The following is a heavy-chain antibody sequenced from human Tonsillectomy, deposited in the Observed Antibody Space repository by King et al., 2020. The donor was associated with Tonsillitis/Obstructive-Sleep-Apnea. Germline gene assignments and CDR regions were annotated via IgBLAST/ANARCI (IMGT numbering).Heavy chain of an antibody. Sequence: QLQESGPRLVKPSETLSLTCTVSGGSISGNSYYWGWTRQPPGKGLEWIGCMHYSGTTYYNPSLESRVTMSVDTSKNQFSLKLSSVTAADTAVYFCARVGGXAVSGTENWXXXXXQGTLVTVSS. J-gene: IGHJ5*02. CDR3: ARVGGXAVSGTENWXXX. D-gene: IGHD6-19*01. V-gene: IGHV4-39*07. CDR2: MHYSGTT. CDR1: GGSISGNSYY.